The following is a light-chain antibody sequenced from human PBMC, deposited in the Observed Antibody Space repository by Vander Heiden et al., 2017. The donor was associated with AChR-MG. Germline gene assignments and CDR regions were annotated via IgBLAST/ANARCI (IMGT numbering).Light chain of an antibody. V-gene: IGKV4-1*01. CDR2: WAS. Sequence: DIVLTQSPESLAASLGERATINCKSSQSLLYSSNKYNCLAWYQQKPGQPPKLLIYWASIRESWVPGRFSGSGSGTNFTLTISSLQAEDVAVYYCRQDDTTHRTFGQGTRLEI. J-gene: IGKJ2*02. CDR3: RQDDTTHRT. CDR1: QSLLYSSNKYNC.